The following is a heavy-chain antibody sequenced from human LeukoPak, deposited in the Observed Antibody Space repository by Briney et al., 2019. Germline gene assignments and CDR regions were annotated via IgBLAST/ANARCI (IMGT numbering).Heavy chain of an antibody. CDR1: GVSFSGYA. J-gene: IGHJ4*02. CDR2: IQYDGSQK. Sequence: PGGSLRLSCAASGVSFSGYAMDWVRQAPGKGLEWVAFIQYDGSQKSYVDSVKGRFTISRDNSKNTLYLQMNGLRAEDTALYYCASGYNYGFDYWGQGTLVTVSP. D-gene: IGHD5-24*01. V-gene: IGHV3-30*02. CDR3: ASGYNYGFDY.